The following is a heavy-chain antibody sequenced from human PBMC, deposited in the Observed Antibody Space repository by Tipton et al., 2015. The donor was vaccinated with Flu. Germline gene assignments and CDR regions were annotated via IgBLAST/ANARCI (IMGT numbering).Heavy chain of an antibody. V-gene: IGHV3-33*01. Sequence: SLRLSCAASGFTFSSYGMHWVRQAPGKGLEWVAVIWSDGSNKYYADSVKGRFTISRDNSKNTLYLQMNSLRAEDTAVYYCARGVYSSGWYPFFDYWGQGTLVTVSS. CDR3: ARGVYSSGWYPFFDY. CDR1: GFTFSSYG. J-gene: IGHJ4*02. CDR2: IWSDGSNK. D-gene: IGHD6-19*01.